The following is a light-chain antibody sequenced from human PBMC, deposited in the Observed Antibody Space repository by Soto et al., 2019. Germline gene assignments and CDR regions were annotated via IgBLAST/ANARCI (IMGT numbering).Light chain of an antibody. CDR3: QQRSNWPRT. J-gene: IGKJ1*01. CDR2: DAF. Sequence: EIVLTQSPATLSLSPGERATLSCRASRSISSSLAWYQQKPGQPPRLLLYDAFNRATGIPARFSGSGSGTDFTLTISSLEAEDFAVYYCQQRSNWPRTFGQGTKVEV. CDR1: RSISSS. V-gene: IGKV3-11*01.